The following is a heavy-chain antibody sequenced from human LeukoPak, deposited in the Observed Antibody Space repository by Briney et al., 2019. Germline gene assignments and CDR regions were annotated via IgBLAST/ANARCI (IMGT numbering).Heavy chain of an antibody. CDR1: GFTFSNYA. Sequence: GGSLRLSCAASGFTFSNYAVSWVRQAPGKGLEWVSAISGSGGSTFYADSVKGRFTISRDNSKNTLYLQMHSLRADDTAVYYCAKGDYGDYFGQGTLVTLSS. J-gene: IGHJ4*02. CDR2: ISGSGGST. V-gene: IGHV3-23*01. CDR3: AKGDYGDY.